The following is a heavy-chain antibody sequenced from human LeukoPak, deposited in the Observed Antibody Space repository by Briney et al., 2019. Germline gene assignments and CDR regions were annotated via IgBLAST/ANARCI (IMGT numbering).Heavy chain of an antibody. Sequence: PGGSLRLSCAASGFTFRSYEMNWVRQAPGKGLEWGSYISSSCSTIYYADSVKGRFTISRDNAKNSLYLQMNSLRAEDTAVYYCAREREYCGGDCYLRNWYFDLWGRGTLVTVSS. V-gene: IGHV3-48*03. CDR1: GFTFRSYE. J-gene: IGHJ2*01. D-gene: IGHD2-21*02. CDR3: AREREYCGGDCYLRNWYFDL. CDR2: ISSSCSTI.